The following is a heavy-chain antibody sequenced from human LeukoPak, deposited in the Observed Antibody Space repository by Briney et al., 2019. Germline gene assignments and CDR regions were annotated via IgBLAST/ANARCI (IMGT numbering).Heavy chain of an antibody. J-gene: IGHJ3*02. V-gene: IGHV1-18*01. CDR3: ARESYYYDSSAAFDI. CDR2: ISAYNGNT. CDR1: GYTFTSYG. D-gene: IGHD3-22*01. Sequence: GASVKVSCKASGYTFTSYGISWVRQAPGQGLEWVGWISAYNGNTNYAQKLQGRVTMTTDTSTSTAYMELRSLRSDDTAVYYCARESYYYDSSAAFDIWGQGTMVTVSS.